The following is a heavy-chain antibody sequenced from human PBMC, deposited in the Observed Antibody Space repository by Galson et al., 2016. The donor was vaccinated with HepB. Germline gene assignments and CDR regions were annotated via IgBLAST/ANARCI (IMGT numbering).Heavy chain of an antibody. D-gene: IGHD1-14*01. V-gene: IGHV4-59*01. CDR3: ARMKPRKDWFEP. J-gene: IGHJ5*02. Sequence: SETLSLTCSVSGASINTYYWTWVRQSPAKGLEWIGYVYYSGDTNYNASLRSRVTISIDTSKKHFSLNLSSVTAADTAVYYCARMKPRKDWFEPWGPGTLVSASS. CDR2: VYYSGDT. CDR1: GASINTYY.